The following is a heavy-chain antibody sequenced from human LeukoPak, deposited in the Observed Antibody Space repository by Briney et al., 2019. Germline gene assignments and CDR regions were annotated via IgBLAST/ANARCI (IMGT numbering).Heavy chain of an antibody. CDR2: ISYDGSNK. CDR1: GFTFSGYG. J-gene: IGHJ4*02. D-gene: IGHD3-9*01. V-gene: IGHV3-30*03. CDR3: ARANYDILTGFGDSPLDFDY. Sequence: GGSLRLSCAASGFTFSGYGMHWVRQAPGKGLEWVAVISYDGSNKYYADSVKGRFTISRDNSKNTLYLQMNSLRAEDTAVYYCARANYDILTGFGDSPLDFDYWGQGTLVTVSS.